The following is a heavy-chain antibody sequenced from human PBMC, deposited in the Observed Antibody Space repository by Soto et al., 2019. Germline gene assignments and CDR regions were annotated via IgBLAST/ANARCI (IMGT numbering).Heavy chain of an antibody. D-gene: IGHD6-13*01. CDR3: ARWGAAAGTLDY. V-gene: IGHV4-39*01. J-gene: IGHJ4*02. CDR2: IYYSGST. CDR1: GGSISSSGYY. Sequence: LEMLCLTCTVSGGSISSSGYYWGWIRQPPGKGLEWIGSIYYSGSTYYNPSLKSRVTISVDTSKNQFSLKLSSVTAADTAVYYCARWGAAAGTLDYWGQGTLVTVSS.